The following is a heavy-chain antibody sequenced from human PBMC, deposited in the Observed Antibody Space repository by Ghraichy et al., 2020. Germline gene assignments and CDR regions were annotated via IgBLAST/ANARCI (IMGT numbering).Heavy chain of an antibody. J-gene: IGHJ5*02. D-gene: IGHD6-6*01. CDR1: GGSFSGYY. Sequence: SETLSLTCAVYGGSFSGYYWSWIRQPPGKGLEWIGEINHSGSTNYNPSLKSRVTISVDTSKNQFSLKLSSVTAADTAVYYCARPGAAHNWFDPWGQGTLVTVSS. CDR2: INHSGST. V-gene: IGHV4-34*01. CDR3: ARPGAAHNWFDP.